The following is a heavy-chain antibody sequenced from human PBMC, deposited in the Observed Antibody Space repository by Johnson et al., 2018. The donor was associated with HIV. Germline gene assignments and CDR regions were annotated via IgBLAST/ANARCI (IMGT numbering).Heavy chain of an antibody. D-gene: IGHD2-21*02. CDR1: GFTFSNAW. Sequence: VQLVESGGGLVKPGGSLRLSCAASGFTFSNAWMSWVRQAPGKGLEWVGRIKSKTAGGTTDYAAPVKGRFTISRDDSKNTVYLQMNSLKTEDTAVSYCTTDPESTYCGGDCFPDAFDIWGQGTMVTVSS. J-gene: IGHJ3*02. CDR2: IKSKTAGGTT. V-gene: IGHV3-15*01. CDR3: TTDPESTYCGGDCFPDAFDI.